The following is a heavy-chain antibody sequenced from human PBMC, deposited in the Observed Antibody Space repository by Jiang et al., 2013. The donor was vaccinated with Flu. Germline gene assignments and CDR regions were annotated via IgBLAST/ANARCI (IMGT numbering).Heavy chain of an antibody. CDR3: ASTQNYYDSAGYYF. Sequence: FSGFYWSWIRECPGKGLEWIGEIDHSGSTHYNPSLKSRPTISVDTSNNQFSLRLTSVTAADTALYYCASTQNYYDSAGYYFWGQGTLVTVSS. V-gene: IGHV4-34*01. D-gene: IGHD3-22*01. CDR1: FSGFY. CDR2: IDHSGST. J-gene: IGHJ4*02.